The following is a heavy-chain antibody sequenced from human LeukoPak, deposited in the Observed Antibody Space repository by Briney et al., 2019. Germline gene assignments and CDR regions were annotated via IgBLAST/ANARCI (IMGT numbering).Heavy chain of an antibody. J-gene: IGHJ6*02. Sequence: ASVKVSCKASGGTFSSYAISWVRQAPGQGLEWMGRIIPILGIANYAQKFQGRVTITADKSTSTAYMELSSLRSEDTAVYYCARDRNDFWSGYTYDYYYGMDVWGQGTTVTVSS. V-gene: IGHV1-69*04. CDR2: IIPILGIA. D-gene: IGHD3-3*01. CDR1: GGTFSSYA. CDR3: ARDRNDFWSGYTYDYYYGMDV.